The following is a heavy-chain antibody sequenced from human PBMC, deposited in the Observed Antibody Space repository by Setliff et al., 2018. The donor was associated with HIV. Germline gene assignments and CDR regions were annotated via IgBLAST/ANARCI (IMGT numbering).Heavy chain of an antibody. Sequence: SETLSLTCTVSNGSISSSSYFWGWIRQPPGKGLEWIGNIFYSGSTYYNPSLKSRVLISVDTSKNQFSLKLTSVTAADAAVYYCARRRPPPSGLYSAYYMDVWGTGTTVTVSS. V-gene: IGHV4-39*01. CDR1: NGSISSSSYF. J-gene: IGHJ6*03. CDR3: ARRRPPPSGLYSAYYMDV. CDR2: IFYSGST. D-gene: IGHD1-26*01.